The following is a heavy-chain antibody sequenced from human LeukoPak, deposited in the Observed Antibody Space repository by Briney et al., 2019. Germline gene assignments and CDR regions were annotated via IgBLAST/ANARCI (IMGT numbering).Heavy chain of an antibody. CDR3: ARVHGDAYFLDY. D-gene: IGHD5-24*01. J-gene: IGHJ4*02. CDR1: GGTFSSYA. Sequence: SVKVSCKASGGTFSSYAISWVRQAPGQGLEWMGGIIPIFGTANYAQKFQGGVTITTDESTSTAYMELSSLRSEDTAVYYCARVHGDAYFLDYWGQGTLVTVSS. CDR2: IIPIFGTA. V-gene: IGHV1-69*05.